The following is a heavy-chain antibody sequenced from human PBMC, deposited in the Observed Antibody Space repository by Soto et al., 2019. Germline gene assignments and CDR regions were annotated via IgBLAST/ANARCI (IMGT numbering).Heavy chain of an antibody. CDR3: ARVFLYGGNFEEPYNWFDP. D-gene: IGHD4-17*01. J-gene: IGHJ5*02. CDR2: IIPIFGTA. CDR1: GGTFSSYA. Sequence: ASVKVSCKASGGTFSSYAISWVRQAPGQGLEWMGGIIPIFGTANYAQKFQGRVTITADESTSTAYMELSSLRSEDTAVYYCARVFLYGGNFEEPYNWFDPWGQGTLVTVSS. V-gene: IGHV1-69*13.